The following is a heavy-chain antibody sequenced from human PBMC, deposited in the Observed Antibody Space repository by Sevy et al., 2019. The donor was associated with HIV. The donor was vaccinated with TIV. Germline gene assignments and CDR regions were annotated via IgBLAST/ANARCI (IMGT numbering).Heavy chain of an antibody. CDR3: AKEAGYTVDWYPGY. CDR2: LSSDGNNK. V-gene: IGHV3-30*18. Sequence: GGSLRLSCAASGFTFSSYGMHWVRQAPGKGLEWVAVLSSDGNNKYYADSVKGRFNISRDNSKNTLYLQMNSLRADDTAMYYCAKEAGYTVDWYPGYWGQGTLVTVS. CDR1: GFTFSSYG. J-gene: IGHJ4*02. D-gene: IGHD3-9*01.